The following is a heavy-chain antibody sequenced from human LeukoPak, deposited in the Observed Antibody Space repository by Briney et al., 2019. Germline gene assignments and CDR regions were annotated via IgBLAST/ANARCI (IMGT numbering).Heavy chain of an antibody. CDR2: ISYDGSNK. CDR1: GFTFSSYG. CDR3: AKDRGYSYGYFDY. J-gene: IGHJ4*02. V-gene: IGHV3-30*18. D-gene: IGHD5-18*01. Sequence: PGGSLRLSCAASGFTFSSYGMHWVRQAPGKGLEWAAVISYDGSNKYYADSVKGRFTISRDNSKNTLYLQMNSLRAEDTAVYYCAKDRGYSYGYFDYWGQGTLVTVSS.